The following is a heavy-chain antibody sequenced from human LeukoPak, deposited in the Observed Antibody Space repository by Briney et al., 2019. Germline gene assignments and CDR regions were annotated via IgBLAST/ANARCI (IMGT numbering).Heavy chain of an antibody. Sequence: GGSLRLSCAASGFTFSSYSMNWVRQAPGKGLEWVSPISSSSSYIYYADSVKGRFTISRDNAKNSLYLQMNSLRAEDTAVYYCARLDYGGKNGAFDIWGQGTMVTVSS. J-gene: IGHJ3*02. CDR1: GFTFSSYS. CDR3: ARLDYGGKNGAFDI. CDR2: ISSSSSYI. D-gene: IGHD4-23*01. V-gene: IGHV3-21*01.